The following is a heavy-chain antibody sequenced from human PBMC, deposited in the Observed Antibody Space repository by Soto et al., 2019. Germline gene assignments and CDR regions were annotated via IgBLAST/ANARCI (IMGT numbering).Heavy chain of an antibody. CDR3: ARSEEDSDYYYYGMDV. D-gene: IGHD2-15*01. V-gene: IGHV6-1*01. Sequence: TLTLSCVGSGDTVACNTGAWNWVRQSPARGLEWLGRTYYRSRWYSDYAVSVRSRIDINADTSKNQVSLQLNSVPPEDTAVYYCARSEEDSDYYYYGMDVWGQGTTVTASS. CDR1: GDTVACNTGA. J-gene: IGHJ6*02. CDR2: TYYRSRWYS.